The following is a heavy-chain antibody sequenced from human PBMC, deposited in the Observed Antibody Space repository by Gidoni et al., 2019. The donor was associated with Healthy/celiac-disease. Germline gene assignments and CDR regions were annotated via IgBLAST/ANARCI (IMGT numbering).Heavy chain of an antibody. CDR1: GYTFTSYY. V-gene: IGHV1-46*04. D-gene: IGHD4-4*01. Sequence: QVQLVQSGAEVKKPGASVKVSCKASGYTFTSYYMHWVRQAPGQGLEWMGIINPSGGSTSYAQKLQGRVTMTRDTSTSTVYMELSSLRSEDTAVYYCAREIVHDYSNYRYYYYMDVWGKGTTVTVSS. J-gene: IGHJ6*03. CDR2: INPSGGST. CDR3: AREIVHDYSNYRYYYYMDV.